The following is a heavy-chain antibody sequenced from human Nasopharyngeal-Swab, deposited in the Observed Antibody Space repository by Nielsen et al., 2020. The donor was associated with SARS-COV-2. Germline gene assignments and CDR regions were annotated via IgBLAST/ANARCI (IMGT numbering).Heavy chain of an antibody. CDR2: VYPGDSDT. CDR1: GSSFINYW. V-gene: IGHV5-51*01. J-gene: IGHJ4*02. CDR3: VRRGCITSSCPSSFDF. Sequence: GGSLRLSCETSGSSFINYWVGWVRQTPGKGLEWMGIVYPGDSDTRYSPSFQGQVTISADRAFNSVYLQWKSLKASDTAMYYCVRRGCITSSCPSSFDFWGQGTLLTVSA. D-gene: IGHD3-10*01.